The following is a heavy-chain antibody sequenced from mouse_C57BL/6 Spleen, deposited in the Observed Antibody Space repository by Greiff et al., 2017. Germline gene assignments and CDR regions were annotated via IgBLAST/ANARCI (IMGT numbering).Heavy chain of an antibody. V-gene: IGHV1-26*01. CDR2: INPNNGGT. CDR3: ARRKRFLPHYAMDY. J-gene: IGHJ4*01. CDR1: GYTFTDYY. Sequence: EVQLQQSGPELVKPGASVKISCKASGYTFTDYYMNWVKQSHGKSLEWIGDINPNNGGTSYNQKFKGKATLTVDKSSSTAYMELRSLTSEDSAVYYCARRKRFLPHYAMDYWGQGTSVTVSS.